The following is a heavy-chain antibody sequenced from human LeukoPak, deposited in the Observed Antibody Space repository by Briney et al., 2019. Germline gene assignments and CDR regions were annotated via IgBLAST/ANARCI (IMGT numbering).Heavy chain of an antibody. V-gene: IGHV3-73*01. CDR3: ARAIYDSSGFGDY. Sequence: GGSLRLSCAASGFTFSGSAMHWVRQASGKGLEWVGRIRSKANSYATACAASVKGRFTISRDDSKNTAYLQMNSLRDEDTAVYYCARAIYDSSGFGDYWGQGTLVTVSS. CDR2: IRSKANSYAT. J-gene: IGHJ4*02. D-gene: IGHD3-22*01. CDR1: GFTFSGSA.